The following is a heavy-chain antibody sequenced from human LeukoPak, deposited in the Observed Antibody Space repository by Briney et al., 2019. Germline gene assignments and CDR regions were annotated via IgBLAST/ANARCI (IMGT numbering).Heavy chain of an antibody. D-gene: IGHD5-12*01. J-gene: IGHJ3*02. CDR3: ARDHIVATIRAFDI. CDR2: IYYSGST. Sequence: PSQNLSLTCTVSGGSISSGGYYWSWIRQHPGKGLEWIGYIYYSGSTYYNPSLKSRVTISVDTSKNQFSLKLSSVTAADTAVYYCARDHIVATIRAFDIWGQGTMVTVSS. V-gene: IGHV4-31*03. CDR1: GGSISSGGYY.